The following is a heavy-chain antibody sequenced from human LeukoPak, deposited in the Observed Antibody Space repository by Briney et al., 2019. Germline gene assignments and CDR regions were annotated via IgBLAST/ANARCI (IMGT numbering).Heavy chain of an antibody. D-gene: IGHD4-23*01. CDR2: ISSSSSYI. Sequence: PGGSLRLSCAASGFTFSNAWMSWVRQAPGKGLEWVSSISSSSSYIYYADSVKGRFTISRDNAKNSLYLQMNSLRAEDTAVYYCASLYGGKGYWGQGTLVTVSS. CDR1: GFTFSNAW. V-gene: IGHV3-21*01. J-gene: IGHJ4*02. CDR3: ASLYGGKGY.